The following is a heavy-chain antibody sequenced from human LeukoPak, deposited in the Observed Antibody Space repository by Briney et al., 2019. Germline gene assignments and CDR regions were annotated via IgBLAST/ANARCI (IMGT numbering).Heavy chain of an antibody. CDR3: SSTKYGGYSDY. J-gene: IGHJ4*02. CDR2: INSVGSST. D-gene: IGHD4-23*01. CDR1: GFTFSPYW. V-gene: IGHV3-74*01. Sequence: GGSLRLSCAASGFTFSPYWMHWVRQAPGKGLVWVSRINSVGSSTSYADSVKGRFSISRDNAKNTLYLQMYSLRAEDTAVYYCSSTKYGGYSDYWGQGTLVTVSS.